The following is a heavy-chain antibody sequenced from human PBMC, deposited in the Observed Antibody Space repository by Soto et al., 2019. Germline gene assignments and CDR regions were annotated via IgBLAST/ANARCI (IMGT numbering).Heavy chain of an antibody. D-gene: IGHD6-13*01. J-gene: IGHJ3*02. CDR3: AKAAAGFSADAFDI. CDR2: ISSDGTND. CDR1: GFTFNRYG. V-gene: IGHV3-30*18. Sequence: PGGSLRLSCAASGFTFNRYGMHWVRQAPGRGLEWVAVISSDGTNDEYRDSVKGRFTISRDNSKNIVHLQMNSLRAEDTAVYYCAKAAAGFSADAFDIWGQGTMVTVSS.